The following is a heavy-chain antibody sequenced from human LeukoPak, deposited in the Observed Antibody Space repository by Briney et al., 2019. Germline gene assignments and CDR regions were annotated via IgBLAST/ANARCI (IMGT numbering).Heavy chain of an antibody. Sequence: ASVKVSCKASGYTFTGYYMHWVRQAPGQGLEWMGWINPNSGGTNYAQKFQGRVTMTRDTSIGTAYMELSRLRSDDTAVYYCARDRNSWYVGELDPWGQGTLVTVSS. V-gene: IGHV1-2*02. J-gene: IGHJ5*02. CDR2: INPNSGGT. D-gene: IGHD6-13*01. CDR1: GYTFTGYY. CDR3: ARDRNSWYVGELDP.